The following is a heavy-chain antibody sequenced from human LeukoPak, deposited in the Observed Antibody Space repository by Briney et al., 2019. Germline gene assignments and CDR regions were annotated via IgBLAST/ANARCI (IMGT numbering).Heavy chain of an antibody. CDR3: ARSVGGHFDY. Sequence: PGGSLRLSCAASGFTFSVYSMNWVRQPPGMGLEWVSYITSNSATIQYADSVKGRFTISGDNAKNSLSLQMNSLRDEDTAVYYCARSVGGHFDYWGQGMLVTVSS. CDR1: GFTFSVYS. J-gene: IGHJ4*02. V-gene: IGHV3-48*02. CDR2: ITSNSATI. D-gene: IGHD3-16*01.